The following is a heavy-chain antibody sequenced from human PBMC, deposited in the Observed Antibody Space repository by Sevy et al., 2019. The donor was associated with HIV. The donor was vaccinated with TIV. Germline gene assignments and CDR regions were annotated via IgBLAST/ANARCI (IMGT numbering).Heavy chain of an antibody. CDR1: GFSFNMYW. J-gene: IGHJ6*02. CDR3: ARDCSSTSCLWGLDV. Sequence: GGSLRLSCTASGFSFNMYWMSWVRQAPGQGLEWVAHIKRDGSEKYYVDSVRGRFTISRDNAKNSLYLQMKSLRAEDTAVYYCARDCSSTSCLWGLDVWGQGTTVTVSS. CDR2: IKRDGSEK. D-gene: IGHD2-2*01. V-gene: IGHV3-7*03.